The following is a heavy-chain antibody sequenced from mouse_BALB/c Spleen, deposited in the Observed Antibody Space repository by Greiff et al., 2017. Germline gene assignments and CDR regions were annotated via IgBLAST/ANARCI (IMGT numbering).Heavy chain of an antibody. CDR1: GYTFSSYW. D-gene: IGHD3-1*01. J-gene: IGHJ3*01. V-gene: IGHV1-9*01. CDR3: ASGGSSGYEGFAY. CDR2: ILPGSGST. Sequence: QVQLQQSGAELMKPGASVKISCKATGYTFSSYWIEWVKQRPGHGLEWIGEILPGSGSTNYNEKFKGKATFTADTSSNTAYMQLSSLTSEDSAVYYCASGGSSGYEGFAYWGQGTLVTVSA.